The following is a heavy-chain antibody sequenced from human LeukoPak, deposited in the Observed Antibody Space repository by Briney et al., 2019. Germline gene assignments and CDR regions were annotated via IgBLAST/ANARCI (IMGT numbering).Heavy chain of an antibody. V-gene: IGHV3-53*01. CDR3: ARDFDRYYFDY. D-gene: IGHD3-9*01. CDR2: IYSGGST. Sequence: GGSLRLSCAASGFTVSSNYMSWVRQAPGKGLEWVSVIYSGGSTYYADSVKGRFTISRDNSKNTLYLQMNSLRAEDTAMYYCARDFDRYYFDYWGQGTLVTVSS. CDR1: GFTVSSNY. J-gene: IGHJ4*02.